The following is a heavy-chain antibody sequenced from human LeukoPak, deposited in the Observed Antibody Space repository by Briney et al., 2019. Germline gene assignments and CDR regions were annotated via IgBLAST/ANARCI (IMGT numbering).Heavy chain of an antibody. J-gene: IGHJ4*02. CDR1: GFTFSTYS. CDR2: IYGSSNYI. CDR3: ARDRPLQQLVGYYFDY. D-gene: IGHD6-6*01. V-gene: IGHV3-21*01. Sequence: GGALRLSCAASGFTFSTYSMNWVRQAPGKGLEWVSSIYGSSNYIYYADSVKGRFTISRDNANNSLYLQMNSLRAEDTAVYYCARDRPLQQLVGYYFDYWGQGTLVTVSS.